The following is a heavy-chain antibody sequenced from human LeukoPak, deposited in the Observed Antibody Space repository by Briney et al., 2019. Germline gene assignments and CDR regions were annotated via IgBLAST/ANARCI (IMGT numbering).Heavy chain of an antibody. D-gene: IGHD6-13*01. CDR3: ARVLAAAGNNWFDP. V-gene: IGHV4-30-4*07. CDR1: GGSISSGGYS. J-gene: IGHJ5*02. Sequence: SETLSLTCAVSGGSISSGGYSWNWIRQPPGKAMEFIAYIYYTGNTYFNPSLKSRVTISVDTSKNQFSLKLSSVTAADTAVYYCARVLAAAGNNWFDPWGQGTLVTVSS. CDR2: IYYTGNT.